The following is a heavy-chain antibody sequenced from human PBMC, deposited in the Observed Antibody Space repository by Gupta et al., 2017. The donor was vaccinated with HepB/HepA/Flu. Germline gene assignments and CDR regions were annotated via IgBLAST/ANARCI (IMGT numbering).Heavy chain of an antibody. J-gene: IGHJ4*02. D-gene: IGHD6-6*01. CDR2: IIPILGIA. CDR3: ASREDSSSFEGVDY. Sequence: QVQLVPSGAEVKKLGSSAKVSCKASGGTFRRYAISWLSQAPGQGLEWIGRIIPILGIANYAQKLQGRVTITADKSTSTAYMELSSLRAEDTAVYYCASREDSSSFEGVDYWGQGTLITVSS. V-gene: IGHV1-69*04. CDR1: GGTFRRYA.